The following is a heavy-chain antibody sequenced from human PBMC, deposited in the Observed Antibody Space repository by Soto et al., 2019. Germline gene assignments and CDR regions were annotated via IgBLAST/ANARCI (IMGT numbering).Heavy chain of an antibody. Sequence: GGSLRLSCAASGFTFSTYGMHWVRQAPGKGLEWVALISFDGRQKYYAESLKGRFTISRDNSKDMLYLQVNSLRAEDTAVYYCAKDESRYCPDGTCYPTDYWGQGTLVTVSS. CDR2: ISFDGRQK. CDR1: GFTFSTYG. J-gene: IGHJ4*02. CDR3: AKDESRYCPDGTCYPTDY. V-gene: IGHV3-30*18. D-gene: IGHD2-15*01.